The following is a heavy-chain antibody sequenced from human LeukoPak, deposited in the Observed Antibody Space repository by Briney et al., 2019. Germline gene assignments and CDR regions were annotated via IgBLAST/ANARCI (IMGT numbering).Heavy chain of an antibody. CDR3: ARLSGYSSGWLHGADAFDI. J-gene: IGHJ3*02. D-gene: IGHD6-19*01. V-gene: IGHV1-2*06. CDR2: INPNSGGT. Sequence: GASVKVSCKASGYTFTGYYIHWVRQAPGQGLEWMGRINPNSGGTNYAQKFQGRVTMTRDTSINTAYMELSRLRSDDTAVYYCARLSGYSSGWLHGADAFDIWGQGTMVTVSS. CDR1: GYTFTGYY.